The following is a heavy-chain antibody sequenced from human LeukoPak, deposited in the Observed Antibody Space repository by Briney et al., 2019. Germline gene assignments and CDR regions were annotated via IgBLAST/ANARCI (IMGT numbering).Heavy chain of an antibody. V-gene: IGHV3-48*01. CDR1: GFTFSPYS. CDR2: ITGSSSTI. D-gene: IGHD1-20*01. CDR3: AKDSSKYNWNDAGMDV. J-gene: IGHJ6*02. Sequence: GGSLRLSCAASGFTFSPYSMNWVRQAPGKGLEWISYITGSSSTIYYADSVKGRFTISRDNSKNTLYLQMNSLRAEDTAVYYCAKDSSKYNWNDAGMDVWGQGTTVTVSS.